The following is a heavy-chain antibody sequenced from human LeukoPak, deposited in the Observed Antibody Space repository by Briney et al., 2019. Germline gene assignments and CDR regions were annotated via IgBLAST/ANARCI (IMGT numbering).Heavy chain of an antibody. CDR1: GYTFTRYG. D-gene: IGHD3-16*02. CDR2: ISGYNGDT. Sequence: ASVKVSCKASGYTFTRYGISWVRQAPGQGPEWMGWISGYNGDTNYAAWVQDRVIMTTDTSTSTAYMELRSLISDDTAVYYCAREAKYDYLWGSYRGYYYGMDVWGQGTTVTVSS. CDR3: AREAKYDYLWGSYRGYYYGMDV. V-gene: IGHV1-18*01. J-gene: IGHJ6*02.